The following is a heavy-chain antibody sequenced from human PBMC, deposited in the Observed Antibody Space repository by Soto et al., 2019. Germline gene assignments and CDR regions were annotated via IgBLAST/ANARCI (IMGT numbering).Heavy chain of an antibody. Sequence: QVQLQQWGAGLLKPSETLSLTCAVYGGSFSGYYWSWIRQPPGRGLEWIGEINHSGSTNYNPSLKRRVTMSVDTSKNQVSLKLSSVTAADTAVYFCARAVGGYDFWSASYYYYYYMDVWGKGTTVTVSS. D-gene: IGHD3-3*01. J-gene: IGHJ6*03. CDR3: ARAVGGYDFWSASYYYYYYMDV. CDR1: GGSFSGYY. CDR2: INHSGST. V-gene: IGHV4-34*01.